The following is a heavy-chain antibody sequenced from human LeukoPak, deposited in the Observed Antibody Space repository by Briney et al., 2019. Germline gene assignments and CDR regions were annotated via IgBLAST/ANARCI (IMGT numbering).Heavy chain of an antibody. CDR1: GFTFNNIA. V-gene: IGHV3-23*01. D-gene: IGHD1-1*01. CDR3: VKDNSNWYWYFDL. Sequence: GRSLRLSCAASGFTFNNIAMIWVRQAPGKVLEWVSVISGSGNSTYYADSVKGRFTISRDNSKNTLYLQMNSLRGEDTAVYHCVKDNSNWYWYFDLWGRGTLVTVSS. J-gene: IGHJ2*01. CDR2: ISGSGNST.